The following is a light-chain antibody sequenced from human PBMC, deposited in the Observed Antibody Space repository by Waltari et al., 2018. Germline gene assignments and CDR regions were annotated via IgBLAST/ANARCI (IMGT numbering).Light chain of an antibody. CDR3: QQYGTSPGT. V-gene: IGKV3-20*01. CDR2: GAS. Sequence: EIVLTQSPGTLSLSPGEGATLSCRASQSVSNNNLAWYQHTPGQAPRLLIYGASSRSTGIPDRFSASGSGTDFTLTISRLEPGDFAMYYCQQYGTSPGTFGQGTKVEIK. J-gene: IGKJ1*01. CDR1: QSVSNNN.